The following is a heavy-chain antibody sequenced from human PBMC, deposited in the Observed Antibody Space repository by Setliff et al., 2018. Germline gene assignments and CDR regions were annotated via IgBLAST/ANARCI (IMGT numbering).Heavy chain of an antibody. J-gene: IGHJ4*02. CDR3: ARGGSPDCSTAGCRYGDYVY. V-gene: IGHV1-46*03. CDR2: INPKTGNT. CDR1: GYTFSTQY. Sequence: ASVKVSCKASGYTFSTQYIHWVRQGPGQGLEWMGIINPKTGNTVYAQKFQGRVTMTRDTSTSTVYMELSSLRSEDTAVYYCARGGSPDCSTAGCRYGDYVYWGQGTQVTVSS. D-gene: IGHD2-2*01.